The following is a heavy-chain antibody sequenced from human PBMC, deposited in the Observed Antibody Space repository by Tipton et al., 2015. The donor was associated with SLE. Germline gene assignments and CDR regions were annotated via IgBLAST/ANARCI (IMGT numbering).Heavy chain of an antibody. Sequence: SLRLSCVASGFTFDDYTMHWVRQAPGKGLEWVSLISWDGGSTYYADSVKGRFTISRDNAKNSLYLQMNNLRAEDTAVYYCAKYLATSGMSPYAFDVWGQGTRVTVSS. CDR2: ISWDGGST. D-gene: IGHD1-1*01. CDR1: GFTFDDYT. CDR3: AKYLATSGMSPYAFDV. J-gene: IGHJ3*01. V-gene: IGHV3-43*01.